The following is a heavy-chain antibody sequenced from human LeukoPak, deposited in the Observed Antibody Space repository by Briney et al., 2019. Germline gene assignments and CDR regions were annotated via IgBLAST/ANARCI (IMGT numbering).Heavy chain of an antibody. J-gene: IGHJ4*02. Sequence: SETLSLTCIVSGGSISGYYWSWIRQPPGKGREWIGYIEYSGRTEYKPSLQSRLTISVDTSKNQFSLNVNSVTAADTAVYYCARGVYGGYFDQWGQGALVTVSS. CDR1: GGSISGYY. CDR2: IEYSGRT. CDR3: ARGVYGGYFDQ. V-gene: IGHV4-59*01. D-gene: IGHD4/OR15-4a*01.